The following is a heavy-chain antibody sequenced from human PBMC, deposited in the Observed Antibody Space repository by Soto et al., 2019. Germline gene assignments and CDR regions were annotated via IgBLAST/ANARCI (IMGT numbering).Heavy chain of an antibody. D-gene: IGHD2-21*02. CDR3: ARVGWVDGVVTAPPDY. CDR2: ISSGGSYA. V-gene: IGHV3-11*06. Sequence: GSLRLSCAASGFTFSDYFMTWIRQAPGKGLEWVSKISSGGSYANYADSVKGRFTISRDNAKNSLYLQMNSLRAEDTAVYYCARVGWVDGVVTAPPDYWGQGTLVTVSS. J-gene: IGHJ4*02. CDR1: GFTFSDYF.